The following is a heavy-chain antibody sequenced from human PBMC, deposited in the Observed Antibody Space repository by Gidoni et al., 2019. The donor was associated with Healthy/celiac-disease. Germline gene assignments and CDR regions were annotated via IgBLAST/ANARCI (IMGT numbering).Heavy chain of an antibody. CDR3: ARETTVTGYYYYYMDV. CDR1: GGSFSGYY. D-gene: IGHD4-4*01. Sequence: VQLQQCGAGLLKPSETLSLTCAVYGGSFSGYYWSWIRQPPGKGLEWIGEINHSGSTNYNPSLKSRVTISVDTSKNQFSLKLSSVTAADTAVYYCARETTVTGYYYYYMDVWGKGTTVTVSS. J-gene: IGHJ6*03. CDR2: INHSGST. V-gene: IGHV4-34*01.